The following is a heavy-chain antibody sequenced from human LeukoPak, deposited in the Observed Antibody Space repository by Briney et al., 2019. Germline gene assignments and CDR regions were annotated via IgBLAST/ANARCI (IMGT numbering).Heavy chain of an antibody. Sequence: ATVKVSCKASEYTFTGYYMHWVRQAPGQGLEWMGWINPNSGGTNYAQKFQGRVTMTRDTSISTAYMELSRLRSDDTAVYYCASGLGHTYYYYMDVWGKGTTVTISS. J-gene: IGHJ6*03. CDR3: ASGLGHTYYYYMDV. V-gene: IGHV1-2*02. CDR2: INPNSGGT. CDR1: EYTFTGYY.